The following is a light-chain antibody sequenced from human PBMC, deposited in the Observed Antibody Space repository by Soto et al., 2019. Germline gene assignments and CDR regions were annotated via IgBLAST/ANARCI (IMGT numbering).Light chain of an antibody. J-gene: IGLJ1*01. CDR1: SSDVGGYNY. V-gene: IGLV2-14*01. Sequence: QSALAQPASVSGSPGQSITISCTGTSSDVGGYNYVSWYQQHPGKAPKLMIYDVSNRPSGVSNRFSGSKSGNTASLTISGLQAEDEADYYCSSYTSSSTLFGIGTKVTVL. CDR3: SSYTSSSTL. CDR2: DVS.